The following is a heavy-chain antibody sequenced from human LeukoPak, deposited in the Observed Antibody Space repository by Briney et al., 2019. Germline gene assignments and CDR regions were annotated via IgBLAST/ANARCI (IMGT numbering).Heavy chain of an antibody. CDR1: GFTFGSYG. V-gene: IGHV3-30*18. CDR2: ISYDGSNK. D-gene: IGHD6-19*01. Sequence: GGSLRLSCAASGFTFGSYGMHWVRQAPGKGLEWVAVISYDGSNKYYADSVKGRFTISRDNSKTTLYLQMNSLRAEDMAVYYCAKGSPVAGTSTYFQHWGQGTLVTVSS. J-gene: IGHJ1*01. CDR3: AKGSPVAGTSTYFQH.